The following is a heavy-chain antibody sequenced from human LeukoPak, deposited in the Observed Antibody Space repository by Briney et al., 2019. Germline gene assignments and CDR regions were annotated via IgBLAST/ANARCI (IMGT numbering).Heavy chain of an antibody. CDR1: GGSISSGSYY. CDR2: IYTSGST. J-gene: IGHJ4*02. V-gene: IGHV4-61*02. CDR3: ARDRSVADTSLGY. D-gene: IGHD6-19*01. Sequence: SETLSLTCTVSGGSISSGSYYWSWLRQPAGKGLEWIGRIYTSGSTNYNPSPKSRVTISADTSKNQFSLKLSSVTAADTAVYYCARDRSVADTSLGYWGQGTLVTVSS.